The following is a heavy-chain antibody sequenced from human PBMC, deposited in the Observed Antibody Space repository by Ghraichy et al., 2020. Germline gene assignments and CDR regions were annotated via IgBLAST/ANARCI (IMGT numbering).Heavy chain of an antibody. CDR3: ARGGTFGDTVGMYYFDY. J-gene: IGHJ4*02. D-gene: IGHD4-23*01. CDR2: IYSGGST. CDR1: GFTVSSNY. V-gene: IGHV3-53*04. Sequence: GGSLRLSCAASGFTVSSNYMSWVRQAPGKGLEWVSVIYSGGSTYYADSVKGRFTISRHNSKNTLYLQMNSLRAEDTAVYYCARGGTFGDTVGMYYFDYWGQGTLVTVSS.